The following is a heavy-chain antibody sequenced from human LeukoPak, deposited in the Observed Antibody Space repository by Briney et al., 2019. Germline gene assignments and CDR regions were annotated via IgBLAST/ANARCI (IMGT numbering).Heavy chain of an antibody. J-gene: IGHJ4*02. Sequence: PGGSLRLSCSASGFTFSSYAMHWVRQAPGKGLEYVSAISSNGGSTYYADSVKGRFTISRDNSKNTLYLQMSSLRAEDTAVYYCVKDPRGPYSGSWYEFDYWGQGTLVTVSS. V-gene: IGHV3-64D*06. CDR2: ISSNGGST. D-gene: IGHD6-13*01. CDR3: VKDPRGPYSGSWYEFDY. CDR1: GFTFSSYA.